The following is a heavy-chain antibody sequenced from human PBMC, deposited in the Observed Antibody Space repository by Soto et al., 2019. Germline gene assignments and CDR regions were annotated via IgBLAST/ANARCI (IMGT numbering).Heavy chain of an antibody. CDR1: GGSVTNSSYY. J-gene: IGHJ4*02. CDR3: VSQRTTVPTQAYFDY. V-gene: IGHV4-39*01. CDR2: VYYRGRS. D-gene: IGHD4-17*01. Sequence: SETLSLTCTVSGGSVTNSSYYWGWIRQSPGKGLEWIGSVYYRGRSYSKSSVKSRVTISVDTSKSRFSLSLNSVTASDTAVYFCVSQRTTVPTQAYFDYWGPGALVTVSS.